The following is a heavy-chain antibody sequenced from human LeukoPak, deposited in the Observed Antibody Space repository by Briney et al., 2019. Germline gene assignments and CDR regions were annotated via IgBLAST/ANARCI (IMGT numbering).Heavy chain of an antibody. J-gene: IGHJ6*02. CDR2: SNHCGST. V-gene: IGHV4-34*01. CDR3: ARGVTVATSYYYYYGMDV. CDR1: GGSFSGYY. Sequence: PSETLSLTCAVYGGSFSGYYWYWIRQPPGKGLEWIGESNHCGSTNNNPSLKSKITISIDTSKNQFSLKLSAVTAADTAVYYCARGVTVATSYYYYYGMDVWGQGTTVTVSS. D-gene: IGHD5-12*01.